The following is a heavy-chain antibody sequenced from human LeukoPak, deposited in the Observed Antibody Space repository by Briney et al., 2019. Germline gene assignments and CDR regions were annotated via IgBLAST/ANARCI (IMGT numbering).Heavy chain of an antibody. J-gene: IGHJ4*02. CDR2: ISAYNGNT. D-gene: IGHD2-15*01. CDR1: GYTFTSYG. Sequence: ASVKVSCKASGYTFTSYGISWVRQAPGQGLEWMGWISAYNGNTNYAQKLQGRVTMTTDTSTSTAYMELRSLRSDDTAVYYCARGRSGAVAATSGFWGQGTLVTVSS. V-gene: IGHV1-18*01. CDR3: ARGRSGAVAATSGF.